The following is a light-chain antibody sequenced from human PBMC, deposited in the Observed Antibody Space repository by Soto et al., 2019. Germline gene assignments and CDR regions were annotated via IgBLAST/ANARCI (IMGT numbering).Light chain of an antibody. CDR2: DVS. Sequence: SALPQPASVSGSPGQSITISCTGTSSDVGGYNYVSWYQHHPGKAPKLMIYDVSNRPSGVSNRFSGSKSGNTASLTISGLQPEDEADYYCSSYTTSNTRQIVLGTGTKVTVL. CDR1: SSDVGGYNY. CDR3: SSYTTSNTRQIV. J-gene: IGLJ1*01. V-gene: IGLV2-14*03.